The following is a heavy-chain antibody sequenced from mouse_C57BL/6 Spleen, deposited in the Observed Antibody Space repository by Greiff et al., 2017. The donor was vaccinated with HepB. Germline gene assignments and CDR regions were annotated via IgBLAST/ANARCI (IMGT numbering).Heavy chain of an antibody. Sequence: DVHLVESEGGLVQPGSSMKLSCTASGFTFSDYYMAWVRQVPEKGLEWVANINYDGSSTYYLDSLKSRFIISRDNAKNILYLQMRSLKSEDTATYYCARDYSHSMDYWGQGTSVTVSS. V-gene: IGHV5-16*01. D-gene: IGHD1-1*01. J-gene: IGHJ4*01. CDR3: ARDYSHSMDY. CDR1: GFTFSDYY. CDR2: INYDGSST.